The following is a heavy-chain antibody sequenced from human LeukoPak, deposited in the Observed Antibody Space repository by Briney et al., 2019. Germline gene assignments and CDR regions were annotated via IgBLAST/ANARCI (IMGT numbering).Heavy chain of an antibody. J-gene: IGHJ4*02. CDR3: ASLYCTNGVCLDYYFDY. CDR1: GYTFTSYG. V-gene: IGHV1-18*01. CDR2: ISAYNGNT. D-gene: IGHD2-8*01. Sequence: GASVKVSCKASGYTFTSYGISWVRQAPGQGLEWMGWISAYNGNTNYAQKFQGRVTITADKSTSTAYMELSSLRSEDTAVYYCASLYCTNGVCLDYYFDYWGQGTLVTVSS.